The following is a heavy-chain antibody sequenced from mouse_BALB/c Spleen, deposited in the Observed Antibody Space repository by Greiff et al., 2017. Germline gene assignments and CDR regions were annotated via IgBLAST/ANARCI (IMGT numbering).Heavy chain of an antibody. CDR1: GYSFTGYY. D-gene: IGHD4-1*01. J-gene: IGHJ1*01. CDR2: INPYNGAT. Sequence: DVKLVESGPELVKPGASVKISCKASGYSFTGYYMHWVKQSHVKSLEWIGRINPYNGATSYNQNFKDKASLTVDKSSSTAYMELHSLTSEDSAVYYCARMNWERDYWYFDVWGAGTTVTVSS. V-gene: IGHV1-31*01. CDR3: ARMNWERDYWYFDV.